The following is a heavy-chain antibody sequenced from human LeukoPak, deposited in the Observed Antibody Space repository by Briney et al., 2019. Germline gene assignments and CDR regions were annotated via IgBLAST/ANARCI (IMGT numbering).Heavy chain of an antibody. D-gene: IGHD2-15*01. CDR1: GFTVSSNY. Sequence: GSLRLSCSASGFTVSSNYMSWVRQAPGKGLEWVSVIYAGGSTYYADSVKGRFTISRDNSKNTVSLQMNSLRGEDTAVYYCAREPWSGGTCRHDYWGQGTLVTVSS. CDR2: IYAGGST. V-gene: IGHV3-66*02. J-gene: IGHJ4*02. CDR3: AREPWSGGTCRHDY.